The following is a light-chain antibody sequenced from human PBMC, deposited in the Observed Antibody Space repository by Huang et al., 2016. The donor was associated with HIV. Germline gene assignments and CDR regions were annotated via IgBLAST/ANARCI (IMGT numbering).Light chain of an antibody. CDR1: QNINRY. CDR3: QQSARTPRT. V-gene: IGKV1-39*01. Sequence: DIQITQSPSSLSASVGDRVNITCRASQNINRYLNWYQQRPGEAPKLLIHGASSLQSRGPSRFTGSGSGTDFTLTISSRQPEDAATYYCQQSARTPRTFGQGTKLEI. CDR2: GAS. J-gene: IGKJ2*01.